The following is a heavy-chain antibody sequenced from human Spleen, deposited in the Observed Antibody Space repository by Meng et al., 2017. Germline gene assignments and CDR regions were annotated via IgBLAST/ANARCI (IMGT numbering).Heavy chain of an antibody. CDR1: GVSFSDSD. V-gene: IGHV3-73*01. CDR2: IGGRPKSYAA. Sequence: GESLKISCAVSGVSFSDSDIHWVRQASGKGLEWVGRIGGRPKSYAAAYAAPVRGRFTISRDDSRNTAYLQMNSLKTEDSAVYYCTIYIRGQIWGQGTMVTVSS. D-gene: IGHD6-19*01. J-gene: IGHJ3*02. CDR3: TIYIRGQI.